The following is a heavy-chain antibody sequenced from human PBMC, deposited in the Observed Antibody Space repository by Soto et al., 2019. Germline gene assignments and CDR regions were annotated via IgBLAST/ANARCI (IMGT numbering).Heavy chain of an antibody. J-gene: IGHJ6*02. CDR2: IRSKANSYAT. CDR3: TFWSGNYYGMDV. CDR1: GFTFSGSA. Sequence: VQLVESGGGLVQPGGSLKLSCAASGFTFSGSAMHWVRQASGKGLEWVGRIRSKANSYATAYAASVKGRFTISRDDSKNTAYLQMNSLKTEDTAVYYCTFWSGNYYGMDVWGQGTTVTVSS. D-gene: IGHD3-3*01. V-gene: IGHV3-73*02.